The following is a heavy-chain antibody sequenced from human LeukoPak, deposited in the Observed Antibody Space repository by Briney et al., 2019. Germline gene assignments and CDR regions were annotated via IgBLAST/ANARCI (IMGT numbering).Heavy chain of an antibody. Sequence: GGSLRLSCAASGFTFSTNAMSWVRQAPGKGLEWVSGITGSDIRTYNADSAKGRFTISRDNAKNSLYLQMSSLRAEDTAVYYCATSTFVRGGSGYWGQGTLVTVSS. CDR2: ITGSDIRT. V-gene: IGHV3-23*01. CDR3: ATSTFVRGGSGY. D-gene: IGHD3-10*01. CDR1: GFTFSTNA. J-gene: IGHJ4*02.